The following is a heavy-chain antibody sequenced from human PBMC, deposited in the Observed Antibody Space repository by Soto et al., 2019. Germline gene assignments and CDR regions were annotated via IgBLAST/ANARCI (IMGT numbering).Heavy chain of an antibody. CDR1: GGSISSGDYY. V-gene: IGHV4-30-4*01. CDR2: IYYSGST. Sequence: TSETLSLTCTVSGGSISSGDYYWSWIRQPPGKGLEWIGYIYYSGSTYYNPSLKSRVTISVDTSKNQFSLKLSSVTAADTAVYYCARGDTYYYGSGSRKSDAFDIWGQGTMVTVSS. D-gene: IGHD3-10*01. CDR3: ARGDTYYYGSGSRKSDAFDI. J-gene: IGHJ3*02.